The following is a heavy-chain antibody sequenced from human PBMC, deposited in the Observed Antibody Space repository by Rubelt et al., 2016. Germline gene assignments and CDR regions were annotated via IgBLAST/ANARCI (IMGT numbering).Heavy chain of an antibody. V-gene: IGHV4-34*01. CDR3: AVLGDFDY. Sequence: QVQLQQWGAGLLKPSETLSLTCAVYGGSFSGYYWSWIRQPPGKGLEWIGEINHSGSTNYNPSLKSGVTISVDTSKNQFSLKLSSVTAADTAAYYCAVLGDFDYWGQGTLVTVSS. D-gene: IGHD3-3*02. CDR2: INHSGST. CDR1: GGSFSGYY. J-gene: IGHJ4*02.